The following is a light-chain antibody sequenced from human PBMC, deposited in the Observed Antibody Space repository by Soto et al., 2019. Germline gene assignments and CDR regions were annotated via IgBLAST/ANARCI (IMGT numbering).Light chain of an antibody. J-gene: IGKJ1*01. Sequence: DIVLTQSPVTLSLSPGERATLSCRASQTVDNFLAWYQLKPGKAPRLLIYGASFRATGIPDRFSGSGSGTDFTLTISRLEPEDFAVYYCQQYGSSPTTFGQGTKVDIK. CDR1: QTVDNF. CDR2: GAS. CDR3: QQYGSSPTT. V-gene: IGKV3-20*01.